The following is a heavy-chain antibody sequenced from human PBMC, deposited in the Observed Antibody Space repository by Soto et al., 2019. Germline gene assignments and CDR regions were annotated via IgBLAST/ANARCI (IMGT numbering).Heavy chain of an antibody. CDR2: INPNSGNI. D-gene: IGHD3-10*01. J-gene: IGHJ4*02. CDR3: ARGRASGSYYLLDY. V-gene: IGHV1-8*01. Sequence: ASVKVSFKASGDTFTTYDINWVRQATRHGLEWMGWINPNSGNIGYAQRFQGRVTMTRDTAIRTAYMEVSSLRSDDTAVYYCARGRASGSYYLLDYWGQGTLVTVSS. CDR1: GDTFTTYD.